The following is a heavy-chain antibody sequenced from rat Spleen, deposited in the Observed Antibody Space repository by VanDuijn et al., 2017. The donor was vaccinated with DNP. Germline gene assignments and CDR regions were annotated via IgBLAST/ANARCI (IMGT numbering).Heavy chain of an antibody. CDR3: ARSDYYGSYRPFAY. Sequence: EVQLQESGPGLVKPSQSLSLTCSVTGYSITSSYWGWIRKFPGNKMEWMAYISYSGTTGYNPSLKSRVSITRDTSKNQFFLQLTSVTTEDTATYYCARSDYYGSYRPFAYWGQGTLVTVSS. CDR1: GYSITSSY. J-gene: IGHJ3*01. D-gene: IGHD1-2*01. CDR2: ISYSGTT. V-gene: IGHV3-1*01.